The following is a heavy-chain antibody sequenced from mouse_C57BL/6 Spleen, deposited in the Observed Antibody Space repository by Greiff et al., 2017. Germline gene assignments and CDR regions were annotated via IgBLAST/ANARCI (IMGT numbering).Heavy chain of an antibody. Sequence: QVQLQQPGPELVRPGSSVKLSCKASGYTFTSYWMHWVKQRPIQGLEWIGNIDPSDSGTHYNQKFKDKATLTVDKSSSTAYMQLSSLTSEDSAVYCCTRWNRSSYWYMDVWGKGTAVTVSS. CDR2: IDPSDSGT. CDR3: TRWNRSSYWYMDV. J-gene: IGHJ1*03. D-gene: IGHD1-1*01. V-gene: IGHV1-52*01. CDR1: GYTFTSYW.